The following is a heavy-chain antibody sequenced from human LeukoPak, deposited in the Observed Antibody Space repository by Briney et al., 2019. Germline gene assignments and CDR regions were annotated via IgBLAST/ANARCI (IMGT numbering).Heavy chain of an antibody. Sequence: SCKASGGTFSSYAMHWVRQAPGKGLEWVAVISYDGSNKYYADSVKGRFTISRDNSKNTLYLQMNSLRAEDTAVYYCARAGGDQHFDYWGQGTLVTVSS. CDR2: ISYDGSNK. CDR1: GGTFSSYA. CDR3: ARAGGDQHFDY. V-gene: IGHV3-30-3*01. D-gene: IGHD2-21*02. J-gene: IGHJ4*02.